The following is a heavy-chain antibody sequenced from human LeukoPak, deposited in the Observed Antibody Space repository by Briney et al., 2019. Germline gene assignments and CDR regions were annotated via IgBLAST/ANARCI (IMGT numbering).Heavy chain of an antibody. CDR1: GGSISRYY. Sequence: PSETLSLTCTVSGGSISRYYWSWIRQPPGKGLEWIGYIYYSGSTNYNPPLKSRVTISVDTSKNQFSLKLSSVTAADTAVYYCARGYYYGSGSYYSWGEGTLVTVSS. J-gene: IGHJ4*02. CDR3: ARGYYYGSGSYYS. CDR2: IYYSGST. D-gene: IGHD3-10*01. V-gene: IGHV4-59*01.